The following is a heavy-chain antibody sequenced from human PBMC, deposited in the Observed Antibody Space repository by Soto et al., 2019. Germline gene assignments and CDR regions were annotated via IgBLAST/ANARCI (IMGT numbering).Heavy chain of an antibody. CDR3: AIGNHRWRLLWYFDL. CDR2: IIPIFGTA. CDR1: GGTFSSYT. J-gene: IGHJ2*01. Sequence: QVQLVQSGAEVKKPGSSVTVSCKASGGTFSSYTISWVRQAPGQGLEWMGGIIPIFGTANYAQKFQGRVTITADESTSTAYMELSSLRSEDTAVYYCAIGNHRWRLLWYFDLWGRGTLGTVSS. D-gene: IGHD2-21*02. V-gene: IGHV1-69*12.